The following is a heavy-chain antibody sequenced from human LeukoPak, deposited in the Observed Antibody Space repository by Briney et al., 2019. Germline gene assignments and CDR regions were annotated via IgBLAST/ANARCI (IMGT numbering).Heavy chain of an antibody. V-gene: IGHV3-53*05. CDR2: IYSDGTT. D-gene: IGHD4-17*01. CDR1: GFTVSSNY. CDR3: VKDTYGDSTWDWFDP. Sequence: GGSLRLSCAASGFTVSSNYMSWVRQAPGKGLEWVSLIYSDGTTYYADSVKGRFTISRDNSKNTLYLQMNSLRAEDTAVYYCVKDTYGDSTWDWFDPWGQGTLVTVSS. J-gene: IGHJ5*02.